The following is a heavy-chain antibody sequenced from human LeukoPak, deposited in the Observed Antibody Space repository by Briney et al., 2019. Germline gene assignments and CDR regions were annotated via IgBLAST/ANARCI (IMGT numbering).Heavy chain of an antibody. CDR3: FVSGYYYDRFDP. Sequence: GGSLRLSCAASGFTFSNAWMSWIRQAPGKGLEWVSYISSSGSVSHYADSVKGRFTISRDNAKNSLYLQMNSLRAEDTAVYYCFVSGYYYDRFDPWGQGTLVTVSS. J-gene: IGHJ5*02. CDR2: ISSSGSVS. D-gene: IGHD3-3*01. CDR1: GFTFSNAW. V-gene: IGHV3-11*01.